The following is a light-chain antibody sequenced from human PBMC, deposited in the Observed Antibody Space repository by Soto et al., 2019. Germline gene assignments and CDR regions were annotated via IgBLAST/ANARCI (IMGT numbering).Light chain of an antibody. CDR3: QQRSNWPPVLT. J-gene: IGKJ4*01. CDR2: GAS. V-gene: IGKV3-11*01. CDR1: QSVSSH. Sequence: EIVLTQSPASLSLSPGERATLSCRASQSVSSHLAWFQQRPGQAPRHLIYGASNRATGIPARFGGSGSGTNFTLTISSLEPEDFAVYYCQQRSNWPPVLTFGGGTKVEIK.